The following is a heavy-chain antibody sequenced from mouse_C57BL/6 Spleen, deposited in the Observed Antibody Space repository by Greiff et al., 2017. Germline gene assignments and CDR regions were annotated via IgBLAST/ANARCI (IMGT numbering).Heavy chain of an antibody. Sequence: QVQLKESGAELVKPGASVKISCKASGYAFSSYWMNWVKQRPGKGLEWIGQIYPGDGDTNYNGKFKGKATLTADKSSSTAYMQLSSLTSEDSAVYFCGRGLTGTAWFAYWGQGTLVTVSA. CDR2: IYPGDGDT. J-gene: IGHJ3*01. CDR3: GRGLTGTAWFAY. V-gene: IGHV1-80*01. D-gene: IGHD4-1*01. CDR1: GYAFSSYW.